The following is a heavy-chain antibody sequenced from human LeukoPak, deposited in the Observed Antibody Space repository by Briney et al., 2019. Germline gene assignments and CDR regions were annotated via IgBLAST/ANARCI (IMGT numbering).Heavy chain of an antibody. CDR1: GFTFSSYS. J-gene: IGHJ4*02. D-gene: IGHD4-11*01. CDR3: ARGAVTTFDY. Sequence: KAGGSLRLSCAASGFTFSSYSMNWVRQAPGKGLEWVSSISSSSSYIYYADSMKGRFTISRDNAKKSLYLQMNSLRAKDTAVYYCARGAVTTFDYWGQGTLVTVSS. CDR2: ISSSSSYI. V-gene: IGHV3-21*01.